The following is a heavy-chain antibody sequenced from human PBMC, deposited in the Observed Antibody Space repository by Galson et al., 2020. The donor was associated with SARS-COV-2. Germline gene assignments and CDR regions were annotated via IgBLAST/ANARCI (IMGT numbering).Heavy chain of an antibody. CDR3: ARSSYCSGGSCYYFDY. Sequence: SETLSLTCTVSGGSIDSGGYYWSWIRQHPGKGLEWIGYIYFSGSTYYNPSLKSRVTISVDTSKNQFSLKLSSVTAADTAVYYCARSSYCSGGSCYYFDYWGQGTLVTVSS. D-gene: IGHD2-15*01. CDR2: IYFSGST. V-gene: IGHV4-31*03. J-gene: IGHJ4*02. CDR1: GGSIDSGGYY.